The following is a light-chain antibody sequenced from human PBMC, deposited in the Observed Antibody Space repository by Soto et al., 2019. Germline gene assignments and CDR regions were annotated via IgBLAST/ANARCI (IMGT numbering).Light chain of an antibody. V-gene: IGKV1-27*01. J-gene: IGKJ1*01. CDR3: QNYNSAPWT. Sequence: DLQMTQSPSSLSASVGDRVTITCRASRDITDYLAWYQQKPGQVPKLLIYTASTLQSGVPSRFTASGSGTDFTLTITGLQPEDFATYYCQNYNSAPWTFGQGTKVEF. CDR1: RDITDY. CDR2: TAS.